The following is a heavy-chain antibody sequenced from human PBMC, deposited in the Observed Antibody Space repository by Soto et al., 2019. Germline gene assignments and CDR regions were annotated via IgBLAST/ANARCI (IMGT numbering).Heavy chain of an antibody. D-gene: IGHD2-21*01. Sequence: GESLKISCQTSGYKFTNYWIGWARQLPGAGLEWMWIIYPSPSETRYSPSFQGLVTISLDKSISTAYLQWNSLKASDSAIYYCARHSLIVSPLFPIAVWGQGTTVTVSS. CDR1: GYKFTNYW. V-gene: IGHV5-51*01. CDR3: ARHSLIVSPLFPIAV. CDR2: IYPSPSET. J-gene: IGHJ6*02.